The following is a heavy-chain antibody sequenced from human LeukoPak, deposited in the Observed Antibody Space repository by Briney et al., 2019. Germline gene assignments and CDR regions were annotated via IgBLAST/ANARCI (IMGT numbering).Heavy chain of an antibody. CDR3: AGYCSSTSCSDY. V-gene: IGHV1-69*13. CDR2: IIPIFGTA. Sequence: SVKVSCKASGGTFSSYAISWVRQAPGQGLEWMGGIIPIFGTANYAQKFQGRVTITADESTSTAYMELSSLRSEDTAVYYCAGYCSSTSCSDYWGQGTLVTVSS. J-gene: IGHJ4*02. D-gene: IGHD2-2*03. CDR1: GGTFSSYA.